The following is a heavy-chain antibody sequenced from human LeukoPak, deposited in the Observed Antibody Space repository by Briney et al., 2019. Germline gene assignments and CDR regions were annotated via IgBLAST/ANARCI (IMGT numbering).Heavy chain of an antibody. CDR1: GFIVSSNY. CDR2: IYTGGST. CDR3: ARSQLGRSHLPEQFDP. J-gene: IGHJ5*02. Sequence: GGSLRLSCAASGFIVSSNYMNWVRQAPGKGLKWVSVIYTGGSTYYADSVKGRFTISRDNSKNTLYLQMNSLRAEDTAVYYCARSQLGRSHLPEQFDPWGQGTLVTVSP. D-gene: IGHD1-1*01. V-gene: IGHV3-53*01.